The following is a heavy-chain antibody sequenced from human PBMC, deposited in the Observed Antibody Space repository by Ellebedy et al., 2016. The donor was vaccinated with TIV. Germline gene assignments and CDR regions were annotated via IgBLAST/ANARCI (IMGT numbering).Heavy chain of an antibody. D-gene: IGHD3-16*02. J-gene: IGHJ4*02. V-gene: IGHV3-33*01. CDR2: IWYDGSNK. CDR1: GFTFSSYG. CDR3: ERDSLKRANLRLGELSLPSDY. Sequence: PGGSLRLSCAASGFTFSSYGMHWVRQAPGKGLEWVAVIWYDGSNKYYADSVKGRFTISRDNSKNTLYLQMNSLRAEDTAVYYCERDSLKRANLRLGELSLPSDYWGQGTLVTVSS.